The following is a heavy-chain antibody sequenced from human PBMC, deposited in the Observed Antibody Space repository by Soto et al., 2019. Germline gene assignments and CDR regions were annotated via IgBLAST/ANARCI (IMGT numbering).Heavy chain of an antibody. J-gene: IGHJ5*02. Sequence: LRLSCAAAGFTFNKYAMNWVRQAPGKGLEWVPGINGRGGSTYYADSVKGRFTISRDNSKNTLYLQMNSLRAEDSAVYYCANWFDPWGQGTLVTVSS. CDR3: ANWFDP. CDR1: GFTFNKYA. V-gene: IGHV3-23*01. CDR2: INGRGGST.